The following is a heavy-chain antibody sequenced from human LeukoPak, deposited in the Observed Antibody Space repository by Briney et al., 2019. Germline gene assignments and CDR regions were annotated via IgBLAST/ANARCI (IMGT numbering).Heavy chain of an antibody. D-gene: IGHD1-26*01. CDR1: GFTFDDYA. CDR3: ANDSGSHYSIAVYFQH. V-gene: IGHV3-9*01. CDR2: ISWNGGST. J-gene: IGHJ1*01. Sequence: GRSLRLSCAASGFTFDDYAMGWVRHAPGKGLEWVSGISWNGGSTGYADSVKGRFTISRDNAKNSLYLQMNSLRAEDTALYYCANDSGSHYSIAVYFQHWGQGTLVTVSS.